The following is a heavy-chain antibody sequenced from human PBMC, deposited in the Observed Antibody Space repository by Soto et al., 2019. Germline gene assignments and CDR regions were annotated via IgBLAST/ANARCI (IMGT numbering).Heavy chain of an antibody. V-gene: IGHV3-48*02. J-gene: IGHJ4*02. CDR2: ISSSSSTI. Sequence: GGSLRLSCAASGFTFSGYSMNWVRQAPGKGLEWVSYISSSSSTIYYADSVKGRFTISRDNAKNSLYLQMNSLRDEDTAVYYCARERAYYDSSGYSTFDYWGQGTLVTVSS. CDR3: ARERAYYDSSGYSTFDY. D-gene: IGHD3-22*01. CDR1: GFTFSGYS.